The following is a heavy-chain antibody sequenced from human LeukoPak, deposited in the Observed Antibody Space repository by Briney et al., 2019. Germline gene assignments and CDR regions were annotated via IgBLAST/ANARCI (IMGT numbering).Heavy chain of an antibody. D-gene: IGHD3-10*01. CDR3: ARGAYGSGSSNIDY. CDR1: GGSISSGGYY. V-gene: IGHV4-61*02. CDR2: IYTSGST. Sequence: SQTLSLTCTVSGGSISSGGYYWSWIRQPAGKGLEWTGRIYTSGSTNYNPSLKSRVTISVDTSKNQFSLKLSSVTAADTAVYYCARGAYGSGSSNIDYWGQGTLVTVSS. J-gene: IGHJ4*02.